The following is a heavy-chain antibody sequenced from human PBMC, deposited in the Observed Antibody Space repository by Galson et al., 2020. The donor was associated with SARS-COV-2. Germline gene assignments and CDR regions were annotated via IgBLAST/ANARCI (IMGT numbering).Heavy chain of an antibody. Sequence: GGSLRLSCAASGFTFSSYTMNWVRQAPVKGLELVAYIRSSSGTIYYADSVKGRFTISRDNAKNSLYLQLNSLRVEDTAVYYCARHFVEMATIRPHYYFDYWGQGTLVTVSS. CDR2: IRSSSGTI. CDR1: GFTFSSYT. J-gene: IGHJ4*02. V-gene: IGHV3-48*04. D-gene: IGHD5-12*01. CDR3: ARHFVEMATIRPHYYFDY.